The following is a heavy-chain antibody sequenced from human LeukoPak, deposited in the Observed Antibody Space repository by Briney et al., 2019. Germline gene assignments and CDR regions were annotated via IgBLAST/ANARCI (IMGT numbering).Heavy chain of an antibody. Sequence: GGSLRLPCVVSGFTFSSYDMHWVRQAPGKGLELVAVISYDARNTYHADSVKGRFTISRYNLKNTLYLQMNSLRAEDTAVYYCAGYFYDSSGYYPPFDYWGQGTLVTVSS. J-gene: IGHJ4*02. D-gene: IGHD3-22*01. CDR2: ISYDARNT. V-gene: IGHV3-30*03. CDR1: GFTFSSYD. CDR3: AGYFYDSSGYYPPFDY.